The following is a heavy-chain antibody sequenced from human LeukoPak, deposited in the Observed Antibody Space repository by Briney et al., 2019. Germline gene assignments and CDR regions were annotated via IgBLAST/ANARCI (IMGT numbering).Heavy chain of an antibody. Sequence: GGSLRLSCAASGFTFSSYAMSWVRQAPGKGLEWVSAISGSGGSTYYADSVKGRFTISRDNSKNTLYLQMNSLRAEDTAVYYCARAPGWNDAFDIWGQGTMVTVSS. CDR3: ARAPGWNDAFDI. CDR2: ISGSGGST. D-gene: IGHD1-1*01. V-gene: IGHV3-23*01. J-gene: IGHJ3*02. CDR1: GFTFSSYA.